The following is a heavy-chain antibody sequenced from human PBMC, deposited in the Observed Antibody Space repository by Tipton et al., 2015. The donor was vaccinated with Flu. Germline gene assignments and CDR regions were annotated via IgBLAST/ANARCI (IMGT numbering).Heavy chain of an antibody. Sequence: TLSLTCTVSGGSMSSFYWSWIRKPAGKGLEWMGRMYAGGNTKYNPSLKSRVIMSVDTSKNQFSLKLSSVTAADTAVYYCARHGKDTGDYLASFDIWGQGTMVTVSS. D-gene: IGHD7-27*01. J-gene: IGHJ3*02. CDR1: GGSMSSFY. CDR2: MYAGGNT. CDR3: ARHGKDTGDYLASFDI. V-gene: IGHV4-4*07.